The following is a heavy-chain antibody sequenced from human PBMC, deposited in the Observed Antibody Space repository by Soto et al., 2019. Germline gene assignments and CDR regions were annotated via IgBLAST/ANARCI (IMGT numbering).Heavy chain of an antibody. CDR2: IYHSGST. CDR3: ARQRIYPGGMDV. J-gene: IGHJ6*02. V-gene: IGHV4-4*02. D-gene: IGHD2-15*01. CDR1: GGSISSSNW. Sequence: QVQLQESGPGLVKPSGTLSLTCAVSGGSISSSNWWSWVRQPPGKGLEWIGEIYHSGSTNYNPSLTSRVTISVDMSRNQFALKLSSVTAADTAVYYCARQRIYPGGMDVWGQGTTVTVSS.